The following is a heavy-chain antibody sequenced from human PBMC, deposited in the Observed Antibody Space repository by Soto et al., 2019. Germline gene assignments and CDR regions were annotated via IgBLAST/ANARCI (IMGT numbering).Heavy chain of an antibody. V-gene: IGHV3-21*04. CDR2: ISSSSGNI. J-gene: IGHJ3*02. Sequence: PGGSLRLSCAASAFSFSTYTMTWVRQAPGKGLEWVSSISSSSGNIYYADSVKGRFTISRDNAKNTLYLHMNSLRAEDTAVYYCAKEGPREHNAFDIWGQGTMVTVSS. CDR1: AFSFSTYT. CDR3: AKEGPREHNAFDI.